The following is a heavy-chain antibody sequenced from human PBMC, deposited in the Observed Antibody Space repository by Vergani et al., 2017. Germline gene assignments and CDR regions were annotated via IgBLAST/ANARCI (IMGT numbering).Heavy chain of an antibody. CDR1: GFTFQEYA. V-gene: IGHV3-43D*04. D-gene: IGHD5-24*01. CDR3: ANGSALQWRDGYSWFDS. CDR2: IAWDGGST. J-gene: IGHJ5*01. Sequence: DVQLVESGGFVVQRGGSLRLSCEVSGFTFQEYAMHWVRQAPGKGLEWVSAIAWDGGSTFYADSVNGRFTISRDDSKNFLYLQMNSLVFDDTAFYYCANGSALQWRDGYSWFDSWGQGTLVTVSS.